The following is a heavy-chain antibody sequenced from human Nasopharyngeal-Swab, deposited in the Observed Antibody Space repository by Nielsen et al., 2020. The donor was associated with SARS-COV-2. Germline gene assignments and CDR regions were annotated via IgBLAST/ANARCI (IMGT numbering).Heavy chain of an antibody. CDR2: ISGSGSTI. D-gene: IGHD2-2*01. CDR1: GFTFSSYA. CDR3: ARGPDLYYYYGMDV. J-gene: IGHJ6*02. Sequence: GESLKISCAASGFTFSSYAMSWVRQAPGKGLEWVSAISGSGSTIYYADSVKGRFTISRDNAKNSLYLQMNSLRAEDTAVYYCARGPDLYYYYGMDVWGQGTTVTVSS. V-gene: IGHV3-23*01.